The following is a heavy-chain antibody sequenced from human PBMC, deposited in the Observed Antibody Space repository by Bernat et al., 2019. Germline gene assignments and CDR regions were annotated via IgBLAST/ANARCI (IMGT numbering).Heavy chain of an antibody. CDR1: GDSVSSNSAA. D-gene: IGHD3-16*01. J-gene: IGHJ3*02. CDR2: TFYGSKGFN. Sequence: QVQLQPAGPGLVKPSQTLSLTCAISGDSVSSNSAAWNWIRQSPSRGLEWLGRTFYGSKGFNDYAASVKSRITVNADTSKKQFSLHLNSVTPEDTAIYYCAGGRHDAFDIWGQVTMVTVSS. V-gene: IGHV6-1*01. CDR3: AGGRHDAFDI.